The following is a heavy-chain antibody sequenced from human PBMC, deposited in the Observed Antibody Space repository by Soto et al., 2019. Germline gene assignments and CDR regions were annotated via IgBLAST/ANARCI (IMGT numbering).Heavy chain of an antibody. D-gene: IGHD3-10*01. CDR3: ALTRNYYGAGSDYVMAV. J-gene: IGHJ6*02. CDR1: VFSLSTSGVG. V-gene: IGHV2-5*01. CDR2: IYWNDDK. Sequence: SGPTLVNPTQTLTLTCTLSVFSLSTSGVGVGWIRQPPGKALELLALIYWNDDKRYSPSLKSRLTITKDTSKNQVVLTMINMDPVDTATYYCALTRNYYGAGSDYVMAVRGQGTTVTV.